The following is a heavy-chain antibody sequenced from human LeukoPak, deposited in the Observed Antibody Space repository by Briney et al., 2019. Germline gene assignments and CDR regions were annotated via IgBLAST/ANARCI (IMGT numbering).Heavy chain of an antibody. J-gene: IGHJ3*02. CDR1: GGSISSSSYY. Sequence: SETLSLTCTVSGGSISSSSYYWGWIRQPPGKGLEWIGSIYYSGSTYYNPSLKSRVTISVDTSKNQFSLKLSSVTAADTAVYYYARPSIVRATRGAFDIWGQGTMVTVSS. D-gene: IGHD1-26*01. CDR3: ARPSIVRATRGAFDI. V-gene: IGHV4-39*01. CDR2: IYYSGST.